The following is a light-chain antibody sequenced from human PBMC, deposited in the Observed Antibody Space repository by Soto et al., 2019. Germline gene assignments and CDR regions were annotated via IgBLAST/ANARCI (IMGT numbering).Light chain of an antibody. CDR1: QSVSTSS. J-gene: IGKJ2*01. Sequence: EIVLAQSPGTLSLSPGESATLSCRASQSVSTSSLAWYQQKPGQAPRLLIYDASSRATGIPDRFSAGGSGSDFTFTNSRLEPEDFALYYCQQYGSSPVTFGQGSKVEIK. CDR2: DAS. CDR3: QQYGSSPVT. V-gene: IGKV3-20*01.